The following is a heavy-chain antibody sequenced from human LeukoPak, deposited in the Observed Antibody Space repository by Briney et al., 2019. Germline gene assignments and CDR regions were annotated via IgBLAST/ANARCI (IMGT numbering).Heavy chain of an antibody. Sequence: SETLSLTCAVYGGSFSGYYCSWIRQPPGKGLEWIGEINHSGSTNYNPSLKSRVTISVDTSKNQFSLKLSSVTAADTAVYYCATRAYVWGSYRSSFDYWGQGTLVTVSS. J-gene: IGHJ4*02. CDR3: ATRAYVWGSYRSSFDY. V-gene: IGHV4-34*01. D-gene: IGHD3-16*02. CDR1: GGSFSGYY. CDR2: INHSGST.